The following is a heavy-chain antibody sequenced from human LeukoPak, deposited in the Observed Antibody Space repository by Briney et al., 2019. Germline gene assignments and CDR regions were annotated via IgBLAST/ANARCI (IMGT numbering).Heavy chain of an antibody. CDR3: ARYCSGGSCLDY. CDR2: MNPNSGNT. D-gene: IGHD2-15*01. CDR1: GYTFTNYD. J-gene: IGHJ4*02. V-gene: IGHV1-8*01. Sequence: ASVKVSCKASGYTFTNYDINWVRQATGQGLEWMGWMNPNSGNTGYAQKFQGRVTMTRNTSISTAYMELSSLRSEDTAVYYCARYCSGGSCLDYWGQGTLVTVSS.